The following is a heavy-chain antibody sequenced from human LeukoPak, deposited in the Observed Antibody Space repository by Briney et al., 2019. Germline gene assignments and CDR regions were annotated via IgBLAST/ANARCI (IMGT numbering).Heavy chain of an antibody. J-gene: IGHJ5*02. CDR3: ARDKFQMGPNTNWFDP. CDR1: GYTFTSYG. V-gene: IGHV1-18*01. Sequence: ASVKVPCKASGYTFTSYGISWVRQAPGQGLEWMGWISAYNGNTNYAQKLQGRVTMTTDTSTSTAYMELRSLRSDDTAVYYCARDKFQMGPNTNWFDPWGQGTLVTVSS. CDR2: ISAYNGNT. D-gene: IGHD2-8*01.